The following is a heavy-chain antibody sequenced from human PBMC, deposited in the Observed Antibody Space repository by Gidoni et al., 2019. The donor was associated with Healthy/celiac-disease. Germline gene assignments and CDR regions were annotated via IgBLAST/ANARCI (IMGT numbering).Heavy chain of an antibody. CDR1: GCTFSSYA. CDR3: AKEVVHYSYYGMDV. Sequence: EVQLLESGGGLVQTVGSLTVSCPAPGCTFSSYAMSWVRPAPGQGLEWVSAISGGGGSTLYADSVTVRFTTSIDNSKNTLYLQMNSLRAEDTAVYYCAKEVVHYSYYGMDVWGQGTTVTVSS. V-gene: IGHV3-23*01. J-gene: IGHJ6*02. CDR2: ISGGGGST. D-gene: IGHD2-21*01.